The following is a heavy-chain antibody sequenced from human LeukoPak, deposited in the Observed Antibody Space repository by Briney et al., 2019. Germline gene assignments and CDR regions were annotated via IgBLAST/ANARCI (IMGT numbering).Heavy chain of an antibody. V-gene: IGHV3-53*01. CDR1: GFTVSTDY. D-gene: IGHD3-3*01. CDR2: IYSDGST. CDR3: ARYDFILISYFDL. J-gene: IGHJ2*01. Sequence: GGSLRLPCAASGFTVSTDYMSWVRQAPGKKLEWVSDIYSDGSTFYADSVKGRFTISRDNSKNTLYLQMNSLRAEDTAVYHCARYDFILISYFDLWGRGTLVTVSS.